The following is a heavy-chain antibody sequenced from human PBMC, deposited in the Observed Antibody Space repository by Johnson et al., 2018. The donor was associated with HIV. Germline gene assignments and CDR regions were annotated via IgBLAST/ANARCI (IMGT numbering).Heavy chain of an antibody. J-gene: IGHJ3*02. D-gene: IGHD1-26*01. CDR1: GFTVSTNY. V-gene: IGHV3-11*01. Sequence: QVQLLESGGGLIQPGGSLRLSCAASGFTVSTNYMGWVRLAPGKGLEWVSYISSSGSTIYYADSVKGRFTISRDNGKNSLYLQMNSLRVEDTALYYCVRVGGNGNYFFDPFDMWGQGTMVTVSS. CDR3: VRVGGNGNYFFDPFDM. CDR2: ISSSGSTI.